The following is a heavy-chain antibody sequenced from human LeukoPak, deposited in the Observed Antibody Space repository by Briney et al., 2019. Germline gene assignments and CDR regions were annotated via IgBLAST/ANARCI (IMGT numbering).Heavy chain of an antibody. Sequence: ASVKVSCKASGYTFTSYYINWVRQATGQGLEWMGWMNPNTGNTGYAQKFQGRVTMTRNTSISTAYMELSSLRSEDTAVYYCARRPSKYYDILTGYYRSEFDYWGQGTLVTVSS. CDR1: GYTFTSYY. CDR3: ARRPSKYYDILTGYYRSEFDY. V-gene: IGHV1-8*01. CDR2: MNPNTGNT. J-gene: IGHJ4*02. D-gene: IGHD3-9*01.